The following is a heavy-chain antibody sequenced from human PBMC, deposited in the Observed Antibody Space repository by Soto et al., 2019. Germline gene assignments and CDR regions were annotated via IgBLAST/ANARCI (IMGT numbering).Heavy chain of an antibody. CDR1: GGSVNSGNYY. CDR3: ARVERGTATTVVDAFDI. J-gene: IGHJ3*02. V-gene: IGHV4-34*01. CDR2: MSHSGGT. D-gene: IGHD1-1*01. Sequence: QVQLQQWGAGLLKPSETLSLTCAVFGGSVNSGNYYWSWIRQPPGKGLEWIGEMSHSGGTHFNPSLTSRVTISVDTSKKQFSLKMRSVTAADPALYYCARVERGTATTVVDAFDIWGPGTMVTVSS.